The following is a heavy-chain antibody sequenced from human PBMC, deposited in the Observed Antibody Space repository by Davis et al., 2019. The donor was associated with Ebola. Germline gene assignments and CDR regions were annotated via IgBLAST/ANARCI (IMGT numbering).Heavy chain of an antibody. CDR1: GGSISSSNW. CDR2: IYHSGST. J-gene: IGHJ6*02. D-gene: IGHD2-2*01. Sequence: MPSETLSLTCAVSGGSISSSNWWSWVRQPPGKGLEWIGEIYHSGSTNYNPSLKSRVTISVDKSKNQFSLKLSSVTAADTAVYYCARDGKYCSSTSCYRYYGMDVWGQGTTVTVSS. CDR3: ARDGKYCSSTSCYRYYGMDV. V-gene: IGHV4-4*02.